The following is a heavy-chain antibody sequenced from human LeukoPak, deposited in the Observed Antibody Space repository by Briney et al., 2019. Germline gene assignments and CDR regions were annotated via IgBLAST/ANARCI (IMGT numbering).Heavy chain of an antibody. J-gene: IGHJ4*02. CDR3: AVGDYYYDTRFDY. Sequence: GASVKVSCKASGYTFTSCYMHWVRQAPGQRLEWMGWVNADNSNTKYSQEFQGRVTITRDTSASTAYMDLNSLRSEDMAVYYCAVGDYYYDTRFDYWGQGTLVTVSS. CDR1: GYTFTSCY. CDR2: VNADNSNT. V-gene: IGHV1-3*03. D-gene: IGHD3-22*01.